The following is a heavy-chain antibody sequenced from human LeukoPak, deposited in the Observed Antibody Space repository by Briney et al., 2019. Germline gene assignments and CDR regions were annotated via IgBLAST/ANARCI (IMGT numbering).Heavy chain of an antibody. V-gene: IGHV3-23*01. D-gene: IGHD3-22*01. Sequence: GGTLRLSCAACGFTFSSYGMSWVRQAPGKGLEWVSAISGSGGSTYYADSVKGRFTISRDNSKNTLYLQMNSLRAEDTAVYYCAKDTSSGYYGGFDYWGQGTLVTVSS. CDR3: AKDTSSGYYGGFDY. CDR2: ISGSGGST. J-gene: IGHJ4*02. CDR1: GFTFSSYG.